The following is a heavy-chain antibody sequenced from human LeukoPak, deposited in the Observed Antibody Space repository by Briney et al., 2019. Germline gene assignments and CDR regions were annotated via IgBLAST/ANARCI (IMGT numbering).Heavy chain of an antibody. CDR1: GGSISSYY. V-gene: IGHV4-59*08. CDR3: ARQQRPMVRGVIMGWFDP. CDR2: IYYSGST. J-gene: IGHJ5*02. Sequence: SETLSLTCTVSGGSISSYYWSWIRQPPGKGLEWIGYIYYSGSTNYNPSLKSRVTISVDTSKNQFSLKLSSVTAADTAVYYCARQQRPMVRGVIMGWFDPWGQGTLVTVSS. D-gene: IGHD3-10*01.